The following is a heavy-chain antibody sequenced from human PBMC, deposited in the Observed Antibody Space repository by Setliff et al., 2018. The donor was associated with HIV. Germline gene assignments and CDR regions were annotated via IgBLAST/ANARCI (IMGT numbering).Heavy chain of an antibody. V-gene: IGHV4-61*09. J-gene: IGHJ4*02. D-gene: IGHD4-17*01. Sequence: SETLSLTCTVSGGSISSGSYYWSWLRQPAGKGLEWIGHIYTSGSTNYNPSLKSRVTISVDTSKNQLSLKLNSVTAADTAVYFCAREIYGGNSKPYDYWGQGTQVTVSS. CDR1: GGSISSGSYY. CDR2: IYTSGST. CDR3: AREIYGGNSKPYDY.